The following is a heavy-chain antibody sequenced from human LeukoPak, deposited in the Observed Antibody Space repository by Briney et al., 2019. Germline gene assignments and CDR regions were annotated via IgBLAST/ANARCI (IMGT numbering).Heavy chain of an antibody. Sequence: SETLSLTCTVSGGSISSYYWSWIRQPPGKGLEWIGYIYYSGSTNYNPSLKSRVTISVDTSKNQFSLKLSSVTAADTAVYYCAKPQWLGGDAFDIWGQGTMVIVSS. CDR2: IYYSGST. CDR1: GGSISSYY. D-gene: IGHD6-19*01. V-gene: IGHV4-59*08. J-gene: IGHJ3*02. CDR3: AKPQWLGGDAFDI.